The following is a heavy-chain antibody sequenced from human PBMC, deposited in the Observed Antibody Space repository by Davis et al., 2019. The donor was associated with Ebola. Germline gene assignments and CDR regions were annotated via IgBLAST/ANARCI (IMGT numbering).Heavy chain of an antibody. V-gene: IGHV4-59*12. D-gene: IGHD2-15*01. Sequence: SETLSLTCTVSGGSISSYYWSWIRQPPGKGLEWIGYIYYSGSTNYNSSLKSRVTISVDTSKNQFSLKLSSVTAADTAVYYCARGRRVVVAATYYYYYGMDVWGQGTTVTVSS. CDR3: ARGRRVVVAATYYYYYGMDV. J-gene: IGHJ6*02. CDR1: GGSISSYY. CDR2: IYYSGST.